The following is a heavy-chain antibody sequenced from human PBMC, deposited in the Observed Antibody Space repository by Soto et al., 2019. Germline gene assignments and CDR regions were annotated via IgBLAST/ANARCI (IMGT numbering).Heavy chain of an antibody. J-gene: IGHJ4*02. D-gene: IGHD3-3*01. CDR2: ISYDGSNK. CDR3: ARGGWGRSYDFGSGSLDY. Sequence: QVQLVESGGGVVQPGRSLRLCCAASGFTFSSYAMHWVRQAPGKGLEWVAVISYDGSNKYYADTVKGRFTISRDNSKNTLYLQMNSLRAEDTAVYYCARGGWGRSYDFGSGSLDYWGQGTLVTVSS. CDR1: GFTFSSYA. V-gene: IGHV3-30-3*01.